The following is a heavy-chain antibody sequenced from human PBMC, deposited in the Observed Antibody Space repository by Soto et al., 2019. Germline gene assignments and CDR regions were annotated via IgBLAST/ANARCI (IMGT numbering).Heavy chain of an antibody. CDR2: IIPIFGTA. V-gene: IGHV1-69*06. J-gene: IGHJ4*02. D-gene: IGHD6-19*01. Sequence: SVKVSCKASGGTFSSYAISWVRQAPGQGLEWMGGIIPIFGTANYAQKFQGRVTITADKSTSTAYMELSSLRSEDTAVYYCARDPVAGFRYFDYWGQGTLVTVSS. CDR1: GGTFSSYA. CDR3: ARDPVAGFRYFDY.